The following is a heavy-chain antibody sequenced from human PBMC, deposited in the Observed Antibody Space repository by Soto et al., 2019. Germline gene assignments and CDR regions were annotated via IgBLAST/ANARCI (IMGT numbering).Heavy chain of an antibody. D-gene: IGHD3-16*02. V-gene: IGHV3-23*01. CDR3: AKDRTSVYDYIWGSYRYTSEIFGFQH. Sequence: GGSLRLSCAASGFTFSSYAMSWVRQAPGKGLEWVSAISGSGGSTYYADSVKGRFTISRDNSKNTLYLQMNSLRAEDTAVYYCAKDRTSVYDYIWGSYRYTSEIFGFQHWGQGTLVTVSS. J-gene: IGHJ1*01. CDR1: GFTFSSYA. CDR2: ISGSGGST.